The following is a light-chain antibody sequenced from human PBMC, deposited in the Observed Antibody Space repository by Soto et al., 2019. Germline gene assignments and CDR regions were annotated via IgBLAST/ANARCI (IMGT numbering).Light chain of an antibody. V-gene: IGKV3-20*01. CDR3: QQYGSSPTWT. CDR1: QSVSSNY. J-gene: IGKJ1*01. Sequence: ESVLTQAPGTLSFSPGERATLPCRASQSVSSNYLAWYQQKPGQAPRLLIYGASTRATGIPDRFSGSGSGTDFTLTISRLEPEDSAVYYCQQYGSSPTWTCGQGTKGDIK. CDR2: GAS.